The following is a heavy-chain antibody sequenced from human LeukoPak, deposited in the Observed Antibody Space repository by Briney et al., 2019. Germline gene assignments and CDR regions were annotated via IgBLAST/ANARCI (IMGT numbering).Heavy chain of an antibody. V-gene: IGHV3-72*01. Sequence: TGGSLRLSCAVSGFTLSDHFLDWVRQAPGKGLEWVARSRNKAKSYTTEYAASVKVRFTISRDESKISLYLQMNSLETEDTAVYYCVRVGSVSGSDYLDYWGQGTLVTVSS. CDR3: VRVGSVSGSDYLDY. CDR2: SRNKAKSYTT. CDR1: GFTLSDHF. J-gene: IGHJ4*02. D-gene: IGHD6-19*01.